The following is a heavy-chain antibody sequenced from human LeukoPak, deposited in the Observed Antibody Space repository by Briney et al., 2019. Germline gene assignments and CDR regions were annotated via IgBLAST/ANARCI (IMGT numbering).Heavy chain of an antibody. CDR2: INGDGSTT. CDR1: GFTFSSYW. Sequence: PGGSLRLSCAASGFTFSSYWMHWVRQAPGKGLVWVSRINGDGSTTSYADSVKGRFTISRDNAKSTLYLQMNSLRAEDTAVYYCARDSSFDYWGQGTLVTVSS. CDR3: ARDSSFDY. V-gene: IGHV3-74*01. D-gene: IGHD6-13*01. J-gene: IGHJ4*02.